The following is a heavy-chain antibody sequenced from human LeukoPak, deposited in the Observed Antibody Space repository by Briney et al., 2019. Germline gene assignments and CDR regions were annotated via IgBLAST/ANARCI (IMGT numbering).Heavy chain of an antibody. CDR3: ARGRGNYYYYGMDV. CDR2: IVYTGRT. J-gene: IGHJ6*02. Sequence: PSETLSLTCTVSGGSLSSSSYYWGWIRQPPGKGLEWMGSIVYTGRTYYNPSLKSPVTISVDTSKNQFSLKLRSVTAADTAVYYCARGRGNYYYYGMDVWGQGTTVTVSS. CDR1: GGSLSSSSYY. D-gene: IGHD6-25*01. V-gene: IGHV4-39*01.